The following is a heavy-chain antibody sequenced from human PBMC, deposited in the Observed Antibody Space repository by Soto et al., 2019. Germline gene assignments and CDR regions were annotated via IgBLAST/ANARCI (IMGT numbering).Heavy chain of an antibody. D-gene: IGHD6-13*01. Sequence: PXGCLRLCSEASGFTFSSYYMHWVRQAPGKGLEWVAVISYDGSNKYYADSVKGRFTISRDNSKNTLYLQMNSLRAEDRAVYYCAKGIAARFDDWGQGTLVTVSS. J-gene: IGHJ4*02. CDR2: ISYDGSNK. CDR1: GFTFSSYY. CDR3: AKGIAARFDD. V-gene: IGHV3-30*18.